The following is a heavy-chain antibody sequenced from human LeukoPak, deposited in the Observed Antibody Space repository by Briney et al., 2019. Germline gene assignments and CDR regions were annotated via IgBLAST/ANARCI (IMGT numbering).Heavy chain of an antibody. D-gene: IGHD3-10*01. CDR2: ISAYNGNT. CDR1: GYTFTSYG. J-gene: IGHJ6*03. CDR3: ARSPRLLWFGELSYMDV. Sequence: GASVKVSCKASGYTFTSYGISWVRRAPGQGLEWMGWISAYNGNTNYAQKLQGRVTMTRDTSTSTVYMELSSLRSEDTAVYYCARSPRLLWFGELSYMDVWGKGTTVTISS. V-gene: IGHV1-18*01.